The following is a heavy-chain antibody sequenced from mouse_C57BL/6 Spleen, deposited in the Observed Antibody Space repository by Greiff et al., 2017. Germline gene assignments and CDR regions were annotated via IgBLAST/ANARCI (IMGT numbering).Heavy chain of an antibody. V-gene: IGHV1-64*01. CDR1: GYTFTSYW. J-gene: IGHJ4*01. CDR3: ASPYGNYEGYAMDY. D-gene: IGHD2-1*01. Sequence: QVQLKQPGAELVKPGASVKLSCKASGYTFTSYWMHWVKQRPGQGLEWIGMIHPNSGSTNYNEKFKSKATLTEDKSSSTAYMQLSSLTSEDSAVYYCASPYGNYEGYAMDYWGQGTSVTVSS. CDR2: IHPNSGST.